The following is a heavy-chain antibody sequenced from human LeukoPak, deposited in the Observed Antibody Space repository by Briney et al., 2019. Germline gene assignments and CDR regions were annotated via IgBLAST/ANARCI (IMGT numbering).Heavy chain of an antibody. CDR3: ARDRAPFCSSTSCYEFAY. D-gene: IGHD2-2*01. Sequence: GGSLRLPCAASGFTFSSYAMHWVRQAPGKGLEWVAVISYDGSNKYYADSVKGRFTISRDNSKNTLYLQMNSLRAEDTAVYYCARDRAPFCSSTSCYEFAYWGQGTLVTVSS. CDR2: ISYDGSNK. J-gene: IGHJ4*02. V-gene: IGHV3-30-3*01. CDR1: GFTFSSYA.